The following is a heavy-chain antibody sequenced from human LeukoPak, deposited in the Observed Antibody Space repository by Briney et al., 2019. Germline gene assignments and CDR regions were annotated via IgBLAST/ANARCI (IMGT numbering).Heavy chain of an antibody. CDR2: LNWNGGST. CDR1: GFTFDDYG. J-gene: IGHJ4*02. Sequence: PGXSLRXSCAASGFTFDDYGMSWVRQAPGKGLEWVSGLNWNGGSTEYADSVKGGFTISRDNAKNSLYMQMNSLRGEETALYHCARVVGDLYYFDYWGQGTLVTVSS. V-gene: IGHV3-20*01. D-gene: IGHD1-26*01. CDR3: ARVVGDLYYFDY.